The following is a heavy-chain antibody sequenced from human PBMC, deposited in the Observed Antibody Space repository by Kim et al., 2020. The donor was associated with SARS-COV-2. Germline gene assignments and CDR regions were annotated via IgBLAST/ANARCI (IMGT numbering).Heavy chain of an antibody. CDR2: IYYSGST. CDR1: GGSISSYY. J-gene: IGHJ4*02. Sequence: SETLSLTCTVSGGSISSYYWSWIRQPPGKGLEWIGYIYYSGSTNYNPSLKSRVTISVDTSKNQFSLKLSSVTAADTAVYYCARAFDSYGSPLDYWGQGTLVTVSS. V-gene: IGHV4-59*01. CDR3: ARAFDSYGSPLDY. D-gene: IGHD5-18*01.